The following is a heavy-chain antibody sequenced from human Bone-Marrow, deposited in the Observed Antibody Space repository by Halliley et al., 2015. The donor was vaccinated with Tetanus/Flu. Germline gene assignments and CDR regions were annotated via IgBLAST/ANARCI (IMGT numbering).Heavy chain of an antibody. J-gene: IGHJ6*02. CDR1: GFTFRTYA. D-gene: IGHD4-17*01. CDR2: ISSDGNNK. Sequence: SLRLSCAASGFTFRTYAMHWVRQAPGKGLEWVALISSDGNNKYLADSVKGRFTISRDNAKNSLFLQMNSLRAEDTAVYYCARHRNGDYGPEDPQNYYYFGMDGWGQGATVTVSS. V-gene: IGHV3-30-3*01. CDR3: ARHRNGDYGPEDPQNYYYFGMDG.